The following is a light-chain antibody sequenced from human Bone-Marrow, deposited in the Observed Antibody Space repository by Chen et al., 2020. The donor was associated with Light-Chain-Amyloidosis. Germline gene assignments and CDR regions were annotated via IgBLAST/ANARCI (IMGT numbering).Light chain of an antibody. CDR3: QVWDRSSDRPV. Sequence: SYVLPQPSSLSVSPGQTDTIACGGNNIGSTSVHWYQQTPGQAPLLVVYDDSDRPSGIPERLSGSNSGNTATMTISRVEAGDEADYYCQVWDRSSDRPVFGGGTKLTVL. J-gene: IGLJ3*02. CDR1: NIGSTS. V-gene: IGLV3-21*02. CDR2: DDS.